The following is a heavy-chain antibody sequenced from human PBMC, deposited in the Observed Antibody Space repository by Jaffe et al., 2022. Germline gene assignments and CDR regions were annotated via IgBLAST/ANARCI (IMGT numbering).Heavy chain of an antibody. CDR3: ARSYSRHPLTTVTTGLDY. CDR2: INAGNGNT. D-gene: IGHD4-17*01. V-gene: IGHV1-3*01. CDR1: GYTFTSYA. J-gene: IGHJ4*02. Sequence: QVQLVQSGAEVKKPGASVKVSCKASGYTFTSYAMHWVRQAPGQRLEWMGWINAGNGNTKYSQKFQGRVTITRDTSASTAYMELSSLRSEDTAVYYCARSYSRHPLTTVTTGLDYWGQGTLVTVSS.